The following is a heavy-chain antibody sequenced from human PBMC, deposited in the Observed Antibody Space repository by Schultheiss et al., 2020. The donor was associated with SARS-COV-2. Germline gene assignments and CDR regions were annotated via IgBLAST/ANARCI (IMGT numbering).Heavy chain of an antibody. V-gene: IGHV3-21*01. CDR1: GFTFSSYS. CDR2: ISSSSSYI. CDR3: ARDAGIAIDY. D-gene: IGHD1-26*01. J-gene: IGHJ4*02. Sequence: AGSLRLSCAASGFTFSSYSINWVRQAPGKGLEWVSSISSSSSYIYYADSVMGRFTISRDNAKNSLYLQMNSLRAEDTAVYYCARDAGIAIDYWGQGTLVTVSS.